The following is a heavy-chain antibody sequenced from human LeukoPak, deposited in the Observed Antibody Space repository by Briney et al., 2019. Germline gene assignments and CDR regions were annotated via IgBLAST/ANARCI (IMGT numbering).Heavy chain of an antibody. J-gene: IGHJ4*02. CDR3: ARDRGYSYGYFDY. Sequence: SVKVSCKASGGTFSSYTISWVRQAPGQGLEWMGRIIPILGIANYARKFQGRVTITADKSTSTAYMELSSLRSEDTAVYYCARDRGYSYGYFDYWGQGTLVTVSS. V-gene: IGHV1-69*04. CDR2: IIPILGIA. CDR1: GGTFSSYT. D-gene: IGHD5-18*01.